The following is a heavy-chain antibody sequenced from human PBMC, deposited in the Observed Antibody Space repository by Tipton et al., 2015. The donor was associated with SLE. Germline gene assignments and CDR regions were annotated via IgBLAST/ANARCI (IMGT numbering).Heavy chain of an antibody. J-gene: IGHJ5*02. CDR2: IYYGGGT. Sequence: TLSLTCTVSGASISRSSDYWSWIRQPPGKGLEWIGNIYYGGGTYYNPSLESRVTISLDTSKNQFSLKLNSVTAADTAVYYCARSMDQNWFDPWGQGTLVTVSS. CDR3: ARSMDQNWFDP. CDR1: GASISRSSDY. V-gene: IGHV4-31*03. D-gene: IGHD2-2*03.